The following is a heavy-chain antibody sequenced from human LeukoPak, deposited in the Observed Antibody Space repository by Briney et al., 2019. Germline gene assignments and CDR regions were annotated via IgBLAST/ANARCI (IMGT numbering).Heavy chain of an antibody. D-gene: IGHD3-10*01. J-gene: IGHJ4*02. CDR1: GFTVSSNY. V-gene: IGHV3-23*01. Sequence: GGSLRLSCAASGFTVSSNYMSWVRQAPGKGLEWVSGISGSGDNTYYADSVKGRFTISRDNYKNMLYLQMNSLRAEDTAVYYCAKGYRSGSYYSDFDYWGQGTLVTVSS. CDR3: AKGYRSGSYYSDFDY. CDR2: ISGSGDNT.